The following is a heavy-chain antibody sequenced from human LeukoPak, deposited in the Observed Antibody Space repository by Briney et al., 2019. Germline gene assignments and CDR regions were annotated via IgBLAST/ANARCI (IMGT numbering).Heavy chain of an antibody. Sequence: GGSLRLSCAASGFTFSSYGMHWVRQAPGKGLEWVAVIWYDGSNKYYADSVKSRFTVSRDNSKNTLYLQMNSLRAEDTAVYYCARGLGYYDSSGLFDYWGQGTLVTVSS. D-gene: IGHD3-22*01. V-gene: IGHV3-33*01. J-gene: IGHJ4*02. CDR1: GFTFSSYG. CDR2: IWYDGSNK. CDR3: ARGLGYYDSSGLFDY.